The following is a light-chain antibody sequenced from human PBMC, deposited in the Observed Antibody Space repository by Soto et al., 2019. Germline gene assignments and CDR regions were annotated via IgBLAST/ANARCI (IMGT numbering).Light chain of an antibody. V-gene: IGLV1-40*01. CDR1: SSNIGAGYD. J-gene: IGLJ2*01. Sequence: QLVLTQPPSVSGAPGQRVTISCTGSSSNIGAGYDVHWYQQLPGTAPKLLIYSDTHRPSGVPDRFSGSKSGTSASLAITGLQAEDEADYYCQSYDSSLGGKVFGGGTKLTVL. CDR3: QSYDSSLGGKV. CDR2: SDT.